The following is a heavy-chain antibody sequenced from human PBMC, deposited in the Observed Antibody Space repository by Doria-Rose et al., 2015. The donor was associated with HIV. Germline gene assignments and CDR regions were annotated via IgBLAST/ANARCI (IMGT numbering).Heavy chain of an antibody. V-gene: IGHV2-26*01. J-gene: IGHJ4*02. CDR1: GVSLSSPGMG. CDR3: ASIKSSRWYHKYDWDC. D-gene: IGHD6-13*01. CDR2: IFSDDER. Sequence: SGPVLVKPTETLTLTCTVSGVSLSSPGMGVSWIRQPPGKALEWLANIFSDDERSYNTSLKSRLTISRGTSKSQVVLTMTDMDTVDTATYDGASIKSSRWYHKYDWDCWGQGTRGTVAA.